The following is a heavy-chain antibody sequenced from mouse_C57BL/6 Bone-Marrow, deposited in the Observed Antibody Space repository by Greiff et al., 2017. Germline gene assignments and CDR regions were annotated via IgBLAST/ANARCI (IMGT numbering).Heavy chain of an antibody. CDR2: ISGGGSYT. J-gene: IGHJ2*01. V-gene: IGHV5-6*01. CDR1: GFTFSSYG. Sequence: DVQLVESGGDLVKPGGSLKLSCAASGFTFSSYGMSWVRQTPDKRLEWVATISGGGSYTYYPDNVKGRFTISRDNAKNTLYLQMSSLKSEDTAMYYCTVWDTVVATAFDYWGQGTTLTVSS. CDR3: TVWDTVVATAFDY. D-gene: IGHD1-1*01.